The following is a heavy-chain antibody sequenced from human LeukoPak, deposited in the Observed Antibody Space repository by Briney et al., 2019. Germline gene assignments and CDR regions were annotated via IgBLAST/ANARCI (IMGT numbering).Heavy chain of an antibody. CDR2: ISSSGSTI. D-gene: IGHD5-12*01. V-gene: IGHV3-11*01. CDR3: ARDGLDSGYDFYRTFDQ. J-gene: IGHJ4*02. CDR1: GFTFSDYY. Sequence: GGSLRLSCAASGFTFSDYYMSWVRQAPGKGPEWVSSISSSGSTINFADSVKGRFTISRDNAKNSFSLQMNSLSVADTAVYYCARDGLDSGYDFYRTFDQWGQGTLVTVSS.